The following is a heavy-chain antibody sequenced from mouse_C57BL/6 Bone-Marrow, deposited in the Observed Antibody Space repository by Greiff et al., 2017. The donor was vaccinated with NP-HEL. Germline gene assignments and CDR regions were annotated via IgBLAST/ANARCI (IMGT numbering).Heavy chain of an antibody. Sequence: EVQVVESGGGLVQPKGSLKLSCAASGFTFNTYAMHWVRQAPGKGLEWVARIRRKSSNYATYYADSGKDRFTISRENSQSMLYLQMNKLRTEDTDMYYCERGGCYYDGSFDYWGQGTTVTVSS. CDR2: IRRKSSNYAT. CDR3: ERGGCYYDGSFDY. J-gene: IGHJ2*01. CDR1: GFTFNTYA. V-gene: IGHV10-3*01. D-gene: IGHD1-1*01.